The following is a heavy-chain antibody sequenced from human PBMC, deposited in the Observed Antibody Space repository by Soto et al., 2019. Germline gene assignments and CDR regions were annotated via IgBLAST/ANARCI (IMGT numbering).Heavy chain of an antibody. CDR1: GFTFSRYA. CDR3: HETSIAARWEDY. J-gene: IGHJ4*02. Sequence: PGGSLRLSCAASGFTFSRYAMSWVRQAPGKGLEWVSAISGSGGSTYYADSVKGRFTISRDNSKNTLYLQMNSLRAEDTAVYYCHETSIAARWEDYWGQGTLVTVSS. V-gene: IGHV3-23*01. D-gene: IGHD6-6*01. CDR2: ISGSGGST.